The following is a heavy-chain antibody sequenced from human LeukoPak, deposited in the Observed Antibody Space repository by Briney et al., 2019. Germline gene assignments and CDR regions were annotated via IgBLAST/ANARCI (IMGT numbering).Heavy chain of an antibody. D-gene: IGHD4-17*01. J-gene: IGHJ4*02. CDR3: ARDRVSDYGDYVSIFDY. CDR1: GYTFTGYY. V-gene: IGHV1-2*02. Sequence: ASMKVSCKASGYTFTGYYMHWVRQAPGQGLEWMGWINPNSGGTNYAQKFQGRVTMTRDTSISTAYMELSRLRSDDTAVYYCARDRVSDYGDYVSIFDYWGQGTLVTVSS. CDR2: INPNSGGT.